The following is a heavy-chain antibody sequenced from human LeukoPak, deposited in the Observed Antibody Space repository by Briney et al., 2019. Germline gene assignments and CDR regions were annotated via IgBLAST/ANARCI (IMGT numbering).Heavy chain of an antibody. V-gene: IGHV3-30*02. CDR3: AKDKSGTYYFDY. J-gene: IGHJ4*02. CDR1: GFTFSDYG. CDR2: IRYDGSVK. D-gene: IGHD1-26*01. Sequence: PGGSLRLSCVASGFTFSDYGVHWVRQAPGKGLEWVAFIRYDGSVKSYPDSVKGRFTISRDNSKNTLSLQMNSLRAEDSAVYYCAKDKSGTYYFDYWGQGTLVTVSS.